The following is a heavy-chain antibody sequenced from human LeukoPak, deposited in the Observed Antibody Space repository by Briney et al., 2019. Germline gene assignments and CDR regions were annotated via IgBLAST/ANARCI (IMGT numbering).Heavy chain of an antibody. V-gene: IGHV3-74*01. CDR2: INSGGSGT. D-gene: IGHD7-27*01. J-gene: IGHJ4*02. CDR3: ASSLGPLPHY. Sequence: GGSLRLSCAASGFPLSSYWMHWVRQAPGKGLVWVSRINSGGSGTSYADSVESRFTISRDNVKNTLYLQMNSLRAEDTAVYYCASSLGPLPHYWGQGTLVTVSS. CDR1: GFPLSSYW.